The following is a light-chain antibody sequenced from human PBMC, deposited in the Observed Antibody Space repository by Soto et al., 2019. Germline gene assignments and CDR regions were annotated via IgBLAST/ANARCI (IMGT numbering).Light chain of an antibody. Sequence: QSALTQPASVSGSPGQSITISCTGTSSDVGGSDFVSWYQPHPGNAPKLIIYEVSHRPSGVSNRFSGSKSGSTASLTISGLQAEDEADYYCSSYTSSTSLVVFGGGTKLTVL. CDR2: EVS. CDR1: SSDVGGSDF. V-gene: IGLV2-14*01. J-gene: IGLJ2*01. CDR3: SSYTSSTSLVV.